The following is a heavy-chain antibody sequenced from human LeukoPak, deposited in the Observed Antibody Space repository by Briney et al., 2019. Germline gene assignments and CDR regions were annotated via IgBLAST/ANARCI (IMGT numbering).Heavy chain of an antibody. D-gene: IGHD5-18*01. CDR3: ARAAQDTAMAADY. J-gene: IGHJ4*02. Sequence: KPSETLSLTCAVSGASISSYYWSWIRQPPGKGLEWIGYIYYSGSTSYNPSLMSRVTISVDTSKNQLSLKLSSVTAADTAVYYCARAAQDTAMAADYWGQGTLVTVSS. CDR2: IYYSGST. V-gene: IGHV4-59*01. CDR1: GASISSYY.